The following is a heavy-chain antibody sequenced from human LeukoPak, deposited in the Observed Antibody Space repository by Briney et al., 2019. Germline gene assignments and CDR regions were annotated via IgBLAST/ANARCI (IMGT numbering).Heavy chain of an antibody. CDR1: GFTFSRYS. D-gene: IGHD2-15*01. V-gene: IGHV3-30*18. J-gene: IGHJ3*02. CDR2: ISYDGSNK. CDR3: SKILDFTPVDAFDI. Sequence: TGGSLRLSCAPSGFTFSRYSVNWVRQAPGKGLGWVAVISYDGSNKYSADSVKGRFTISRDNSKNTLYLQMNSLRAEDTAVYYCSKILDFTPVDAFDIWGQGTMVTVSS.